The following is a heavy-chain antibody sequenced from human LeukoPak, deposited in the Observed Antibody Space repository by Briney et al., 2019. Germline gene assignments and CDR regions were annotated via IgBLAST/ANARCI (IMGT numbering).Heavy chain of an antibody. D-gene: IGHD2-2*01. V-gene: IGHV7-4-1*02. CDR3: SSTSLGYFYYYMDV. Sequence: GASVKVSCKASGYTFTSYAMNWVRQAPGQGLEWMGWINTNTGNPTYAQGFTGRFVFSLDTSVSTAYLQISSLKDEDTAVYYCSSTSLGYFYYYMDVWGKGTTVTVSS. J-gene: IGHJ6*03. CDR2: INTNTGNP. CDR1: GYTFTSYA.